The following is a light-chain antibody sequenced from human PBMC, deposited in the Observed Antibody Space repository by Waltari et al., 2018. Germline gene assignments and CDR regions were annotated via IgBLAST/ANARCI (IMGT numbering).Light chain of an antibody. CDR1: SSNIGSTY. J-gene: IGLJ3*02. CDR2: RNI. CDR3: AAWDENLSGWV. V-gene: IGLV1-47*01. Sequence: QSVLTQPPSASGTPGQRVTIACSGSSSNIGSTYVYWYQQFPGTAPKLLIYRNIQRPSGVPDRFSGSRSGTSASLVIRGLRSEDEADVYCAAWDENLSGWVFGGGTKLTVL.